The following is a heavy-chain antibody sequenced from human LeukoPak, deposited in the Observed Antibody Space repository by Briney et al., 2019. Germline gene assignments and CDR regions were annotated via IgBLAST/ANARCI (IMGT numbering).Heavy chain of an antibody. D-gene: IGHD1-26*01. J-gene: IGHJ4*02. Sequence: SETLSLTCTVSGGSISSYYWSWIRQPPGKGLEWIGYIYTSGSTNYNPSLKSRVTMSVDTSKNQFSLKLSSVTAADTAVYYWARARGTWELQLDYWGQGTLVTVSS. CDR3: ARARGTWELQLDY. CDR1: GGSISSYY. CDR2: IYTSGST. V-gene: IGHV4-4*08.